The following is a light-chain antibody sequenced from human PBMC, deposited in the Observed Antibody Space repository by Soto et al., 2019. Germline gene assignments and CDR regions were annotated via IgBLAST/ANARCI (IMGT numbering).Light chain of an antibody. Sequence: QSALTQPASVSGSPGQSITISCSGPTTDIHDFNSISWYQHHPGKAPKLIAYDVTRRPSGVSRRFSGSKSGITASLTISGLQAEDEANYFCASYTTTNILLFGTATKVTVL. J-gene: IGLJ1*01. CDR1: TTDIHDFNS. CDR3: ASYTTTNILL. V-gene: IGLV2-14*01. CDR2: DVT.